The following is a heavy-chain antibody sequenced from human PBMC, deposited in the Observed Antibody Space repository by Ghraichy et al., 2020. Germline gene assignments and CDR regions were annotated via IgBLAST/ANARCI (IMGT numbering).Heavy chain of an antibody. J-gene: IGHJ4*02. CDR3: AADNYDSSGYQGL. CDR1: GFPFSSSA. CDR2: IVVGSGDT. Sequence: SVKVSCKASGFPFSSSAMQWVRQARGQRLEWIGWIVVGSGDTNYAQRFQERVTITRDMSRSTAYMELSSLRSEATAVYYCAADNYDSSGYQGLWGQGTLVTVSS. D-gene: IGHD3-22*01. V-gene: IGHV1-58*02.